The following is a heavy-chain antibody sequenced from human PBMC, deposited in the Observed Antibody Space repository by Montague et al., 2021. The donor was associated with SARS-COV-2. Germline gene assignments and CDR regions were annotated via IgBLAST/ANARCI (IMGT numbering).Heavy chain of an antibody. CDR1: GGSVSSDTHN. CDR2: FCYKRNT. Sequence: SETLSLTCTVSGGSVSSDTHNWAWIRQPPGKGLEWIASFCYKRNTYYNPSLRSRFTISINTSKNQFFLRVASVTAAATAVYYCARVPNGRHDNWGPGALVTVSS. D-gene: IGHD2-8*01. V-gene: IGHV4-39*01. CDR3: ARVPNGRHDN. J-gene: IGHJ4*02.